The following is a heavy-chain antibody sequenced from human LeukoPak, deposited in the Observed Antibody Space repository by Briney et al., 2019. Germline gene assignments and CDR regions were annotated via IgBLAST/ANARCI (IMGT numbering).Heavy chain of an antibody. V-gene: IGHV3-64*04. D-gene: IGHD1-26*01. J-gene: IGHJ6*02. CDR2: ISSNGGNT. Sequence: GGSLRLSCSASGFTFSSYAMHWVRQAPGKGLEFVSAISSNGGNTDYADSVRGRFTIFRDNSENTLYLQMNSLRAEDTAVYYCARLEGSYYHGMDVWGQGTTVTVSS. CDR1: GFTFSSYA. CDR3: ARLEGSYYHGMDV.